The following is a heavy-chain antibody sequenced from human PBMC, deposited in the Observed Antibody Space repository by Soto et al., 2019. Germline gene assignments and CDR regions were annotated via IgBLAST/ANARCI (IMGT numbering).Heavy chain of an antibody. CDR3: ARDLGRGA. CDR2: SRNKANSYTT. CDR1: GLTLSDYY. Sequence: EVQLVESGGGLVQPGGSLRLSCAASGLTLSDYYMDWVRQAPGKGLEWVGRSRNKANSYTTQYAASVQGRFTILSNDSKNSMYLQMNSLKIEDTAVYYCARDLGRGAWGQGTLVTVSS. D-gene: IGHD1-26*01. V-gene: IGHV3-72*01. J-gene: IGHJ5*02.